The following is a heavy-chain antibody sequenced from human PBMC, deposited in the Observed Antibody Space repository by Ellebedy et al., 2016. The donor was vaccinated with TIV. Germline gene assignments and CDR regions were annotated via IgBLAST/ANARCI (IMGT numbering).Heavy chain of an antibody. J-gene: IGHJ3*02. CDR1: GYTFTGYY. Sequence: ASVKVSXXASGYTFTGYYMHWVRQPPGQGLEWMGIINPSGGSTSYAQKFQGRVTITADESTSTAYMELSSLRSEDTAVYYCARGKQLQWFPNDAFDIWGQGTMVTVSS. D-gene: IGHD6-6*01. CDR3: ARGKQLQWFPNDAFDI. CDR2: INPSGGST. V-gene: IGHV1-46*01.